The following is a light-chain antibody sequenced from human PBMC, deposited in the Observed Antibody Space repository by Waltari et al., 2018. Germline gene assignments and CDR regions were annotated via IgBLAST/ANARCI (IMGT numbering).Light chain of an antibody. CDR1: QSISRF. Sequence: EXMLXQSPGTLSLSPGEXXTLSCRASQSISRFLAWYQQKPGQAPRLLIYDASTRATGIPDRFSGSGSGTDFSLTINRLEPEDIAVYYCQKYGSLPATFGQGTKVEIK. J-gene: IGKJ1*01. CDR3: QKYGSLPAT. V-gene: IGKV3-20*01. CDR2: DAS.